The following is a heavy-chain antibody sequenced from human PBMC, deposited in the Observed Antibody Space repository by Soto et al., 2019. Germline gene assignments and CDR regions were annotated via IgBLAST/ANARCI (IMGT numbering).Heavy chain of an antibody. V-gene: IGHV3-30*18. CDR1: GFTFSSYG. CDR3: AKGSHSSSWDTSDY. J-gene: IGHJ4*02. CDR2: ISYDGSNK. D-gene: IGHD6-6*01. Sequence: QVQLVESGGGVVQLGRSLRLSCAASGFTFSSYGMPGFRQAPGKGLEWVAVISYDGSNKYYADSVKGRFTISRDNSKNTLYLQMNSLRAEDTAVYYCAKGSHSSSWDTSDYWGQGTLVTVSS.